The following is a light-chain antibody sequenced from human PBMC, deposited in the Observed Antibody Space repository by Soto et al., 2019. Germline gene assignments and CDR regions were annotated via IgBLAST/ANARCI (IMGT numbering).Light chain of an antibody. CDR1: SSDVGGYNY. J-gene: IGLJ3*02. CDR3: SSYTRTTTFVV. CDR2: QVY. Sequence: QSVLTQPASVSGSLGQWITISCTGTSSDVGGYNYVSWYQHHPGKAPKLIIYQVYSRPSGVSNRFSGSKFGNTASLTISGLQAEDEADYYCSSYTRTTTFVVFGGGTKLTV. V-gene: IGLV2-14*01.